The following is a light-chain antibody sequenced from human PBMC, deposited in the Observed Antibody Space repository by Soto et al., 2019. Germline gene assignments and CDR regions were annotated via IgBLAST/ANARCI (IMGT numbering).Light chain of an antibody. CDR2: KNN. Sequence: QLVLTQPPSASGTPGQSVTLSCSGSTSNIGRNAVNWYQQLPGTAPKLLIYKNNQRPSGVPDRFSGSKFGTSASLAISGLKSEDEADYHCAAWDDSLHGVAFGGGTKVTVL. CDR1: TSNIGRNA. CDR3: AAWDDSLHGVA. J-gene: IGLJ3*02. V-gene: IGLV1-44*01.